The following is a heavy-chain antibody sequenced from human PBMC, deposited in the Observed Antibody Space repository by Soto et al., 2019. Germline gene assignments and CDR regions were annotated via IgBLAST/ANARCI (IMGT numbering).Heavy chain of an antibody. CDR3: ARGSSSWYYYYYYYGMDV. CDR1: GFTFSSYG. J-gene: IGHJ6*02. D-gene: IGHD6-13*01. V-gene: IGHV3-30*19. CDR2: ISYDGSNK. Sequence: GGSLRLSCAASGFTFSSYGMHWVRQAPGKGLEWVAVISYDGSNKYYADSVKGRFTISRDNSKNTLYLQMDSLRAEDTAVYYCARGSSSWYYYYYYYGMDVWGQGTTVTVSS.